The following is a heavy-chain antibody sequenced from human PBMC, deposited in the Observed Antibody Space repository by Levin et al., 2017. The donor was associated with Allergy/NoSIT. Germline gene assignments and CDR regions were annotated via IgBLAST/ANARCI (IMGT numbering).Heavy chain of an antibody. D-gene: IGHD3-3*01. Sequence: PGGSLRLSCAASGFTFSSYEMNWVRRAPGKGLEWVSYISSTGSTIYSADSVKGRFTISRDNAKNSLYLHMNNLRAEDTAVYYCARQLGNFWSGYNYFDYWGQAALVTVSS. V-gene: IGHV3-48*03. CDR2: ISSTGSTI. CDR1: GFTFSSYE. CDR3: ARQLGNFWSGYNYFDY. J-gene: IGHJ4*02.